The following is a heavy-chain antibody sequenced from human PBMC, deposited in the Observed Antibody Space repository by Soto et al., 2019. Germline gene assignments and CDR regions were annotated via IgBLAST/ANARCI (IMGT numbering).Heavy chain of an antibody. CDR2: ISPCDSAN. Sequence: PGEFIKTSCNAAGYSLTNYWIGLVLPIREKVLCWMWIISPCDSANRYSQSFQGHVTISADKSITTPYLQWSSMKDAETAMYYGARHKYSSGRPTTVNPSDDWGQGTLVTVSS. CDR3: ARHKYSSGRPTTVNPSDD. D-gene: IGHD1-26*01. CDR1: GYSLTNYW. V-gene: IGHV5-51*01. J-gene: IGHJ1*01.